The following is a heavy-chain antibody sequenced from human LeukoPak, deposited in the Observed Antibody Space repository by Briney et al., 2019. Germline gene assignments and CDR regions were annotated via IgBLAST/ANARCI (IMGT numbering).Heavy chain of an antibody. D-gene: IGHD3-3*01. V-gene: IGHV1-18*01. J-gene: IGHJ4*02. CDR2: ISAYNGNT. CDR1: GYTFTSYG. CDR3: ARASHYDFWSGYLTDDFDY. Sequence: ASVKVSCKASGYTFTSYGISWVRQAPGQGLEWMGWISAYNGNTNYAQKLQGRVTMTTGTSTSTAYMELRSLRSDDTAVYYCARASHYDFWSGYLTDDFDYWGQGTLVTVSS.